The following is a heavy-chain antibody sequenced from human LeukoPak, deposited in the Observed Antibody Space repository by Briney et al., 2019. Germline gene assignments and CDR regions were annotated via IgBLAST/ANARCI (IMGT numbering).Heavy chain of an antibody. Sequence: PSGTLSLTCAVSGGSISSSNWWSWVRQPPGKGLEWIGEIYHSGSTNYNPSLKSRVTISVDKSKNQFSLKLSSVTAADTAVYYCARAESLYYDFWSGYYIRWFDPWGQGTLVTVSS. CDR1: GGSISSSNW. CDR2: IYHSGST. CDR3: ARAESLYYDFWSGYYIRWFDP. V-gene: IGHV4-4*02. J-gene: IGHJ5*02. D-gene: IGHD3-3*01.